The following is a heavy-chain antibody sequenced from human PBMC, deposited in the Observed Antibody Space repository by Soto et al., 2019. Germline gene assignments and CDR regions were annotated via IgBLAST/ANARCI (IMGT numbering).Heavy chain of an antibody. CDR1: GGSFSGYY. J-gene: IGHJ6*03. CDR3: ARGPRKSAAHTFYYYYYYMDV. Sequence: SETLSLTCAVYGGSFSGYYWSWIRQPPGKGLEWIGEINHSGSTNYNPSLKSRVTISVDTSKNQFSLKLSSVTAADTAVYYCARGPRKSAAHTFYYYYYYMDVWGKGTTVTVSS. CDR2: INHSGST. V-gene: IGHV4-34*01.